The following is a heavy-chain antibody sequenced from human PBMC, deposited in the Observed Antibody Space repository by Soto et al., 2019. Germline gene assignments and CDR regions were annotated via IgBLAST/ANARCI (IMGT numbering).Heavy chain of an antibody. D-gene: IGHD3-16*02. CDR3: ARLYDYIWGSYRHFDY. CDR1: GGSISSSRYY. CDR2: IYYSGST. J-gene: IGHJ4*02. Sequence: QLQLQESGPGLVKPSETLSLTCTVSGGSISSSRYYWGWIRQPPGKGLEWIGSIYYSGSTYYNPSLKGRVTISVNTSKNQFSLKLSAVTAAYTAVYYCARLYDYIWGSYRHFDYWGQGTLVTVSS. V-gene: IGHV4-39*01.